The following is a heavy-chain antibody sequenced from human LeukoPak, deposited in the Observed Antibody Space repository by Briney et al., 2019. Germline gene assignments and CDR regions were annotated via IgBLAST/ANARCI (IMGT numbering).Heavy chain of an antibody. V-gene: IGHV3-73*01. D-gene: IGHD3-22*01. CDR3: TRGPDYYDSSGLDY. J-gene: IGHJ4*02. Sequence: PGGSLRLSCAASGFTFSGSAMHWVRQASGKGLEWVGRIRSKGNTYATAYAASVKGRFTISRDDSKNTAYLQMNSLKTEDTAVYYCTRGPDYYDSSGLDYWGQGTLATVSS. CDR2: IRSKGNTYAT. CDR1: GFTFSGSA.